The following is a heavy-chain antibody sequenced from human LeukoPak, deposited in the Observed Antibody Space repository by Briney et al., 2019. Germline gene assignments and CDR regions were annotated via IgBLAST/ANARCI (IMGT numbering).Heavy chain of an antibody. CDR3: ARGGSPRFGSRPVSWFDP. D-gene: IGHD3-10*02. V-gene: IGHV4-59*01. CDR2: IYYSGST. CDR1: GGSISSYY. Sequence: SETLSLTCTVSGGSISSYYWSWIRQPPGKGLEWIGYIYYSGSTNYNPSLKSRVTISVDTSKNQFSLKLSSVTAADTAVYYCARGGSPRFGSRPVSWFDPWGQGTLVTVSS. J-gene: IGHJ5*02.